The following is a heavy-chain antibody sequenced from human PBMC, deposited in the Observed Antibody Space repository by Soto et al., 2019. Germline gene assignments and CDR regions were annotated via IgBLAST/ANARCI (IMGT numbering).Heavy chain of an antibody. D-gene: IGHD6-13*01. CDR1: GFTFSSYS. CDR3: ARDQQQLVGTIDY. V-gene: IGHV3-21*01. CDR2: ISSSSSYM. Sequence: EVQLVESGGGLVKPGGSLRLSCAASGFTFSSYSMNWVRQAPGKGLEWVSSISSSSSYMYYADSVKGRFTISRDNAKNSLYLQMNSLRAEDTAVYYCARDQQQLVGTIDYWGQGTLVTVSS. J-gene: IGHJ4*02.